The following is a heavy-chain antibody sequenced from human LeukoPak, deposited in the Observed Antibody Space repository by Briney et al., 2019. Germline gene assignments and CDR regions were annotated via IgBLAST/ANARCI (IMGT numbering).Heavy chain of an antibody. V-gene: IGHV1-8*03. CDR3: ARTTSLTASGYDY. CDR1: GYTFTSYH. Sequence: ASVKVSCKTSGYTFTSYHINWVRQATGQGLEWMGWMNPYSGDRGYAQKFQSRLSITSDTSISTAYMDLSSLRSEDTAVYFCARTTSLTASGYDYWGQGTLVTVSS. CDR2: MNPYSGDR. J-gene: IGHJ4*02. D-gene: IGHD4-17*01.